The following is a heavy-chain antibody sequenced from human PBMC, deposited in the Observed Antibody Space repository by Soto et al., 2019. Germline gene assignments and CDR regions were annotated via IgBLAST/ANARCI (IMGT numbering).Heavy chain of an antibody. CDR2: IFRSETTI. CDR3: ARGHYGLDV. J-gene: IGHJ6*02. Sequence: QVQLVESGGALVKPGGSLRLSCVGSGFTFSDHYMSWIRQAPGKGLEWVSYIFRSETTIYYADSVRGRFTISRDDAKNSLYLQMNSLRAEDTAVYYCARGHYGLDVWGQGTTVTVSS. V-gene: IGHV3-11*01. CDR1: GFTFSDHY.